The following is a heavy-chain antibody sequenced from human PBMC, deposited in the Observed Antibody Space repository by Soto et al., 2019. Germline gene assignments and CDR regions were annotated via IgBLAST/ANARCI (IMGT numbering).Heavy chain of an antibody. CDR3: AKTNTRITMIVENWFDP. V-gene: IGHV3-23*01. CDR2: ISGSGGST. Sequence: AGSLRLSCAASGFTFSSYAMSWVRQAPGKGLEWVSAISGSGGSTYYADSVKGRFTISRDNSKNTLYLQMNSLRAEDTAVYYCAKTNTRITMIVENWFDPWGQGTLVTVSS. J-gene: IGHJ5*02. D-gene: IGHD3-22*01. CDR1: GFTFSSYA.